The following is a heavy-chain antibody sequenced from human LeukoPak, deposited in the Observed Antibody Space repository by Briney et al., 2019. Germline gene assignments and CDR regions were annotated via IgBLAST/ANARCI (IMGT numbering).Heavy chain of an antibody. CDR3: ARDLHVDIVATAFDY. D-gene: IGHD5-12*01. V-gene: IGHV1-46*01. J-gene: IGHJ4*02. Sequence: ASVKVSCKASGYTFTSYYMHWVRQGPGQGLEWMGIINPSGGSTSYAQKFQGRVTITRDMSTSTAYMELRSLRSDDTAVYYCARDLHVDIVATAFDYWGQGTLVTVSS. CDR1: GYTFTSYY. CDR2: INPSGGST.